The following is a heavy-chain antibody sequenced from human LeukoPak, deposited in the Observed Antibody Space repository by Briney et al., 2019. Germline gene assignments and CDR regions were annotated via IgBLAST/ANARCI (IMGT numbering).Heavy chain of an antibody. V-gene: IGHV4-34*01. J-gene: IGHJ4*02. CDR3: TRQSGTVTPIDY. CDR2: IHHSGST. D-gene: IGHD4-17*01. Sequence: PSETLSLTCAVSSGSLSGYSWGWIRQAPGKGLDWIGEIHHSGSTTYNSSLKNRVTISLDKPKSQFSLILTSVTAADTAVYYCTRQSGTVTPIDYWGQGILATVSS. CDR1: SGSLSGYS.